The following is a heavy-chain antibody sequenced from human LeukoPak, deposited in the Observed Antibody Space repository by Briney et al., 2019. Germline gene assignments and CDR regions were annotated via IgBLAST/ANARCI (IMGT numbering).Heavy chain of an antibody. CDR1: GYTFTENY. V-gene: IGHV1-2*02. Sequence: APVTVSCKVSGYTFTENYIHWVRQTPGRRLEWMGLINPHTGAANYTQNFQGRVTLTRDTSSSTAYMHLSSLRSDDTAVYYCARGKSGYSPWGQGTPVTVSS. D-gene: IGHD3-22*01. J-gene: IGHJ4*02. CDR2: INPHTGAA. CDR3: ARGKSGYSP.